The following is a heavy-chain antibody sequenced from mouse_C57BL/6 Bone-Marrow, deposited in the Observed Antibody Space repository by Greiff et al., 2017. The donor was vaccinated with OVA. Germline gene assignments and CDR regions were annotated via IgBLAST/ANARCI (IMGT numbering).Heavy chain of an antibody. V-gene: IGHV14-2*01. CDR1: GFNIKDYY. CDR3: SNYGFY. CDR2: IDPEDGET. Sequence: EVKLVESGAELVKPGASVKLSCTASGFNIKDYYMHWVKQRTEQGLAWIGRIDPEDGETKYAPKFQGKATITADPSSNTAYLQRSSLTSEDTAVYYWSNYGFYWGQGTTLTVSS. J-gene: IGHJ2*01. D-gene: IGHD2-5*01.